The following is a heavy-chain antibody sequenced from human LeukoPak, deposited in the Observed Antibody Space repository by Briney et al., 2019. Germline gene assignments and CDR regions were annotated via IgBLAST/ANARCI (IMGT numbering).Heavy chain of an antibody. CDR3: ARGQWDRFVVIPAAKGARLDY. CDR2: INLSGST. CDR1: GGSFSGYY. Sequence: SETLSLTCAVYGGSFSGYYWSWIRQPPGKGLEWIGEINLSGSTHYNPSLTSRVTISVDTPKNQFFLKRSSVTAAHTAVYYCARGQWDRFVVIPAAKGARLDYWGQGTLVTVSS. J-gene: IGHJ4*02. D-gene: IGHD2-2*01. V-gene: IGHV4-34*01.